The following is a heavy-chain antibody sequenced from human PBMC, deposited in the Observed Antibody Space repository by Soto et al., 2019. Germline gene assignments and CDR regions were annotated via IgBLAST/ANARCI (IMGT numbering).Heavy chain of an antibody. J-gene: IGHJ6*02. D-gene: IGHD3-3*01. CDR1: GGTFSSYA. CDR3: ARDLFGVEYYYYGMDV. V-gene: IGHV1-46*01. Sequence: ASVKVSCKASGGTFSSYAISWVRQAPGQGLEWMGIINPSGGSTSYAQKFQGRVTMTRDTSTSTVYMELSSLRSEDTAVYYCARDLFGVEYYYYGMDVWGQGTTVTVSS. CDR2: INPSGGST.